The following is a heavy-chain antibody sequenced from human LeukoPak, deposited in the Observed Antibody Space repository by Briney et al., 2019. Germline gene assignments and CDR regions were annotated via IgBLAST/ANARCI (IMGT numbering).Heavy chain of an antibody. J-gene: IGHJ4*02. Sequence: GGSLRLSCAASGFTFSSYAMSWVRQAPGNGLVWVSAISASGGSTYYADSVKGRFTISRDNSKNTLYLQLNRLRAEDTAIYYCASQKETFYDSSGDYWGQGTLVTVSS. CDR2: ISASGGST. V-gene: IGHV3-23*01. CDR3: ASQKETFYDSSGDY. CDR1: GFTFSSYA. D-gene: IGHD3-22*01.